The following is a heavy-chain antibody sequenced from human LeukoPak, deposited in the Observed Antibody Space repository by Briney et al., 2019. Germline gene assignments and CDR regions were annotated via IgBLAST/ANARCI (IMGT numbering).Heavy chain of an antibody. J-gene: IGHJ5*02. V-gene: IGHV4-39*02. Sequence: SETLSLTCTVSGGSISSSAYHWGWIRQPPGKGLEWIGTINYGGNTYYNLSLKSRVIIFLDTSKNHFSLTLKSVTAADKAVYYCARDSGPWGVFDPWGQGTLVTVSS. D-gene: IGHD3-10*01. CDR2: INYGGNT. CDR1: GGSISSSAYH. CDR3: ARDSGPWGVFDP.